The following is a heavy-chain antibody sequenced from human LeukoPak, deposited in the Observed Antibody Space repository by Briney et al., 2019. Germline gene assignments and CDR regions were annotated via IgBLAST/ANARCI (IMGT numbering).Heavy chain of an antibody. D-gene: IGHD3-16*01. CDR1: GYTFTSYY. Sequence: ASVKVSCKASGYTFTSYYMHWVRQAPGQGLEWMGWISAYNGNTNYAQKLQGRVTMTTDTSTSTAYMELRSLRSDDTAVYYCARSPIDAYSPGYFDYWGQGTLVTVSS. CDR2: ISAYNGNT. CDR3: ARSPIDAYSPGYFDY. V-gene: IGHV1-18*04. J-gene: IGHJ4*02.